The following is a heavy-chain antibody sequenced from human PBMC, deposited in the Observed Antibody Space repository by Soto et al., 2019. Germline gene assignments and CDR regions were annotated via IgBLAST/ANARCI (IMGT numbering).Heavy chain of an antibody. CDR2: IDPSDDYT. CDR1: GYRFSSYW. V-gene: IGHV5-10-1*01. J-gene: IGHJ6*02. CDR3: ARRYCISTSCPSNYYAMDV. Sequence: PGESLKISCKGFGYRFSSYWISWVRQMPGKGLEWMGRIDPSDDYTNYSPSFQGHVTISTDKSISTAYLQWSSLRASDTAMYYCARRYCISTSCPSNYYAMDVWGQGTTVTVSS. D-gene: IGHD2-2*01.